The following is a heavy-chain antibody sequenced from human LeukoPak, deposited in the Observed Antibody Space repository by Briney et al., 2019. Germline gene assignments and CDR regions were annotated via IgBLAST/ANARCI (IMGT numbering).Heavy chain of an antibody. J-gene: IGHJ4*02. CDR2: IRYDGSNK. Sequence: GGSLRLSCAASGFTFSSYGMHWVRQAPGKGLEWVAFIRYDGSNKYYADSVKGRFTISRDNSKNTLYLQMNSLRAEDTAVYYCAKGAPTLIVVVITPFDYWGQGTLVTVSS. D-gene: IGHD3-22*01. CDR3: AKGAPTLIVVVITPFDY. CDR1: GFTFSSYG. V-gene: IGHV3-30*02.